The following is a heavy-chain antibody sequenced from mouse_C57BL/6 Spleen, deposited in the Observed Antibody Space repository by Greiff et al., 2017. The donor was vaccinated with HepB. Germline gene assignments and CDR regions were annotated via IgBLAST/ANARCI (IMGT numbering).Heavy chain of an antibody. CDR1: GFSLSTSGMG. J-gene: IGHJ2*01. V-gene: IGHV8-12*01. D-gene: IGHD1-1*01. Sequence: QVTLKVCGPGILQSSQTLSLTCSFSGFSLSTSGMGVSWIRQPSGKGLEWLAHIYWDDDKRYNPSLKSRLTISKDTSRYRVFLKDTSVDTADTATYYCARRAERWDTAVAHFDYWGQGTTLTVSS. CDR3: ARRAERWDTAVAHFDY. CDR2: IYWDDDK.